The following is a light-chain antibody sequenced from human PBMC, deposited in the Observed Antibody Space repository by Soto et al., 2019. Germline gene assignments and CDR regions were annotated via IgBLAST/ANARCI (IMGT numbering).Light chain of an antibody. CDR2: GAS. Sequence: EIVMTQSPATLSVSPGERATLSCRASQSVSSNLAWYQQKPGQAPRLLIYGASTRATGIPARFSGSGSGTEFTLTISSLQSEDFAVYYCQQYNNWPQTFGQGTKWKS. CDR3: QQYNNWPQT. CDR1: QSVSSN. V-gene: IGKV3-15*01. J-gene: IGKJ1*01.